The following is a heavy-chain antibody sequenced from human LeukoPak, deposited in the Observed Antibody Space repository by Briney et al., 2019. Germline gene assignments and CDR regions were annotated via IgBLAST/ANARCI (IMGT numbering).Heavy chain of an antibody. CDR2: INESGTT. CDR3: VRHSPLVAATVAFDF. V-gene: IGHV4-34*01. J-gene: IGHJ3*01. CDR1: GGSFSGYY. Sequence: SETLSLTCAVYGGSFSGYYWSWIRQPPGEGLEWIGEINESGTTNYKSSLKSRVTISVDTSKRQLSLKLTSVTAADTAVYYCVRHSPLVAATVAFDFWGQGTMITVSS. D-gene: IGHD2-15*01.